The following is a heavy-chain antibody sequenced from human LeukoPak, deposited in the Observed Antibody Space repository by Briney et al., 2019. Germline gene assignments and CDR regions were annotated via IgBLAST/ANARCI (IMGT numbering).Heavy chain of an antibody. D-gene: IGHD3-10*02. Sequence: GGSLRLSCAASGFTFSSYAMSWVSQAPGKGLEWVSYISSSGSTIYYADSVKGRFTISRDNAKNSLYLQMNSLRAEDTAVYYCAELGITMIGGVWGKGTTVTISS. CDR2: ISSSGSTI. CDR1: GFTFSSYA. V-gene: IGHV3-48*03. CDR3: AELGITMIGGV. J-gene: IGHJ6*04.